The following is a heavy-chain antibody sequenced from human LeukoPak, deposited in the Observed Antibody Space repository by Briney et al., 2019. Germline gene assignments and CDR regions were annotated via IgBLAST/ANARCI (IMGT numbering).Heavy chain of an antibody. CDR2: INTDGSDI. J-gene: IGHJ4*02. D-gene: IGHD3-22*01. CDR1: GFTFSTYW. CDR3: AKVFLNYYDSSGYYSAEDYFDY. V-gene: IGHV3-74*03. Sequence: GGSLRLSCAASGFTFSTYWMHWVRQAPGKGLVWVSRINTDGSDISYADSVKGRFTISRDNSKNTLYLQMNSLRAEDTAVYYCAKVFLNYYDSSGYYSAEDYFDYWGQGTLVTVSS.